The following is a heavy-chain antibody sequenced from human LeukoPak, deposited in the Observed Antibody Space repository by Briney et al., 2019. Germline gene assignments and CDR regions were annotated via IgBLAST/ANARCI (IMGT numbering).Heavy chain of an antibody. CDR1: GFTFSSYA. J-gene: IGHJ6*04. Sequence: AGGSLRLSCAASGFTFSSYAMSWVRQAPGKGLEWVSAISGRDDSTYYADSVKGRFTFSRDNSKNTLYLQMNSLRAEDTAVYYCAELGITMIGGVWGKGTTVTISS. CDR3: AELGITMIGGV. V-gene: IGHV3-23*01. CDR2: ISGRDDST. D-gene: IGHD3-10*02.